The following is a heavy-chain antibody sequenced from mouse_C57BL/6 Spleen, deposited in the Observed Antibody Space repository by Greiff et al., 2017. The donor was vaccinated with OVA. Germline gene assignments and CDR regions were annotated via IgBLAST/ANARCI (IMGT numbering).Heavy chain of an antibody. CDR3: ARKEGYDSNFYAMDY. V-gene: IGHV1-59*01. CDR1: GYTFTSYW. J-gene: IGHJ4*01. Sequence: QVHVKQPGAELVRPGTSVKLSCKASGYTFTSYWMHWVKQRPGQGLEWIGVIDPSDSYTNYNQKFKGKATLTVDTSSSTAYMQLSSLTSDDSAVYYCARKEGYDSNFYAMDYWGQGTSVTVSS. D-gene: IGHD2-5*01. CDR2: IDPSDSYT.